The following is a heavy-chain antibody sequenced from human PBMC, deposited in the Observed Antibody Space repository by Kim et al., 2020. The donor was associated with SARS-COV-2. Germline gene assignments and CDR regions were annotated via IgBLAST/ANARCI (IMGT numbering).Heavy chain of an antibody. CDR2: TYYRSKWYN. V-gene: IGHV6-1*01. CDR1: GDSVSSNIAA. J-gene: IGHJ5*02. D-gene: IGHD4-17*01. Sequence: SQTLSLTCAISGDSVSSNIAAWNWIRQSPSRGLEWLVRTYYRSKWYNDYAVSVKSRITINPDTSKNQFSLQLNYVTPEDTAVYYRARAPGGTADYGDSDPQWWFDPWGQGTLVTVSS. CDR3: ARAPGGTADYGDSDPQWWFDP.